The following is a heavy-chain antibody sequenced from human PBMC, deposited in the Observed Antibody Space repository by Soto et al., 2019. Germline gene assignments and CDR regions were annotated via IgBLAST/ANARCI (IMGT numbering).Heavy chain of an antibody. Sequence: QVQLVESGEGVVQPGRSLGLSCAASGFTFSHYGMHWVRQAPGKGLEWVAVISSDGSNKYYADSVKGRFTISRDNSNNTLYLQMNSLRAEDTAVYYCAKVMVRGVDSFAFDIWGQGTLVTVSS. CDR2: ISSDGSNK. CDR1: GFTFSHYG. V-gene: IGHV3-30*18. D-gene: IGHD3-10*01. J-gene: IGHJ3*02. CDR3: AKVMVRGVDSFAFDI.